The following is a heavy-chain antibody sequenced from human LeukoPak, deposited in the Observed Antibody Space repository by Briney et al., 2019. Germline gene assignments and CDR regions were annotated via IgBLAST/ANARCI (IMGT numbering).Heavy chain of an antibody. CDR1: NDSISSYC. CDR3: ATSYDGKTAPYDL. CDR2: MCPSGRT. J-gene: IGHJ5*02. Sequence: SETLSLTCTVSNDSISSYCCSWVRQPPGKGLEWIGFMCPSGRTDYNPSLKSRVTISVDTSKNQLSMVLRFLTAADTAVYYCATSYDGKTAPYDLWGHGTLVTVSS. D-gene: IGHD4-23*01. V-gene: IGHV4-4*08.